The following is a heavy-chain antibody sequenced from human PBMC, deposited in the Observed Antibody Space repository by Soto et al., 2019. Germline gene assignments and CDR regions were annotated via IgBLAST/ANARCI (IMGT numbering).Heavy chain of an antibody. D-gene: IGHD3-22*01. CDR3: ARQDDSSGYRDPLDAFDI. Sequence: GESLKISCKGSGYSFTSYWIGWVRQMPGKGLEWMGIIYPGDSDTRYSPSSQGQVTISADKSISTAYLQWSSLKASDTAMYYCARQDDSSGYRDPLDAFDILGQGTMVTVSS. V-gene: IGHV5-51*01. J-gene: IGHJ3*02. CDR1: GYSFTSYW. CDR2: IYPGDSDT.